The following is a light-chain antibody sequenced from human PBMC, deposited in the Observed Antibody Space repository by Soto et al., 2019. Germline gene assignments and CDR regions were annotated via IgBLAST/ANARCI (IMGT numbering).Light chain of an antibody. V-gene: IGLV2-8*01. Sequence: QSALTQPPSASGSPGQSVTVSCTGTSSDAGSYNYVSWYQQHPGKAPKLMIYEVNKRPSGVPDRFSGSKSGNTASLTVSGLQAEDEADYYCSSYAGSNNYVFGTGTKVTVL. CDR3: SSYAGSNNYV. CDR1: SSDAGSYNY. CDR2: EVN. J-gene: IGLJ1*01.